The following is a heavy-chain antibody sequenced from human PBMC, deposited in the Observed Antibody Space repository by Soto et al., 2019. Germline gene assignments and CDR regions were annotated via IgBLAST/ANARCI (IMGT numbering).Heavy chain of an antibody. CDR1: GYTLTSYY. V-gene: IGHV1-46*01. D-gene: IGHD2-15*01. J-gene: IGHJ4*02. CDR3: AILGYCSGGSCYSFDY. Sequence: ASVKVSCKASGYTLTSYYMHWVRQAPGQGLEWMGIINPSGGSTSYAQKFQGRVTMTRDTSTSTVYMELSSLRSEDTAVYYCAILGYCSGGSCYSFDYWGQGTLVTVS. CDR2: INPSGGST.